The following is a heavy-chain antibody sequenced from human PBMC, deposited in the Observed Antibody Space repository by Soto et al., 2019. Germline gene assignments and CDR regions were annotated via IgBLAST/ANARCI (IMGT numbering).Heavy chain of an antibody. D-gene: IGHD3-3*01. Sequence: GASVKVSCKASGYTFTSYGISWVRQAPGQGLEWMGWISAYNGNTNYAQKLQGRVTMTTDTSTSTAYMELRSLRSDDTAVYYCARAGLTISGVVTEYNWFDPWGQGTLVTVS. CDR1: GYTFTSYG. V-gene: IGHV1-18*01. J-gene: IGHJ5*02. CDR2: ISAYNGNT. CDR3: ARAGLTISGVVTEYNWFDP.